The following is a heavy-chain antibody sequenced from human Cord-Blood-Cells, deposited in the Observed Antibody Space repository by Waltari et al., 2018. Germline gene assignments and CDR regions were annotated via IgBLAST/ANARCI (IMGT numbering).Heavy chain of an antibody. CDR2: INPNSGGT. CDR1: GYTFTGYY. Sequence: QVQLVQSGAEVKKPGASVKVSCKASGYTFTGYYMHWVRQAPGQGPEWMGWINPNSGGTNYAQKFQGRVTMTRDTSISTAYMELSRLRSDDTAVYYCARDGTVEYQLLYGWYYFDYWGQGTLVTVSS. D-gene: IGHD2-2*02. V-gene: IGHV1-2*02. CDR3: ARDGTVEYQLLYGWYYFDY. J-gene: IGHJ4*02.